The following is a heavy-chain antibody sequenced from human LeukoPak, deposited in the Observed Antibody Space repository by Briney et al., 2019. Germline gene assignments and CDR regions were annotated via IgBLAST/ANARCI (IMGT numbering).Heavy chain of an antibody. Sequence: SEPLSLPCTVSGGSITRGDSYWRWSRQPPAKSLEWIGYFYYSGSTPYCHSLNSRVTLLADTSKNQYSLKLNSVTAADTAVYDCANSPMYYDTSGSSFFDDWGQGTLVTVSS. J-gene: IGHJ4*02. CDR1: GGSITRGDSY. CDR3: ANSPMYYDTSGSSFFDD. CDR2: FYYSGST. D-gene: IGHD3-22*01. V-gene: IGHV4-30-4*01.